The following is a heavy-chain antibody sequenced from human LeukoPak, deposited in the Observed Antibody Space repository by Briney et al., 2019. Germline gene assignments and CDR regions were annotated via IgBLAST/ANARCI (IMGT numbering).Heavy chain of an antibody. CDR3: ARVRGEYQLLAIFDY. CDR2: ISAYNGNT. J-gene: IGHJ4*02. D-gene: IGHD2-2*01. CDR1: GYTFTSYG. Sequence: ASVKVSCKASGYTFTSYGISWVRQAPGQGLEWMGWISAYNGNTNYAQKLQGRVTMTTDTSTSTAYMELRSLRSDDTAVYYCARVRGEYQLLAIFDYWGQGTLVTVSS. V-gene: IGHV1-18*01.